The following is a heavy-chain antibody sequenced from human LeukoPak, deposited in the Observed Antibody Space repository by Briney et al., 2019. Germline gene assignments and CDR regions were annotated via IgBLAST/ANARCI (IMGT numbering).Heavy chain of an antibody. V-gene: IGHV3-13*05. CDR1: GFTFSSYD. Sequence: GGSLRLSCAASGFTFSSYDMHWVRHATGKGLEWVSAIGTAGDQYYPGSVKGRFTISRENDKNPLYLQMNSLRAGDTAVYYCAREGDSGFDYWGQGTLVTVSS. CDR3: AREGDSGFDY. J-gene: IGHJ4*02. D-gene: IGHD3-10*01. CDR2: IGTAGDQ.